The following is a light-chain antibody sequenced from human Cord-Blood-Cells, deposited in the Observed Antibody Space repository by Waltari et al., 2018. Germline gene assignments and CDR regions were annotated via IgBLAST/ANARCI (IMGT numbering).Light chain of an antibody. V-gene: IGKV3-11*01. CDR2: DAS. CDR3: QQRSNSWT. J-gene: IGKJ1*01. Sequence: ELVLTKSPATLPLSPGERSTLSCRASQSVSSYLAWYQQKPGQAPRLLIYDASNRATGIPARFSGSGSGTDFTLTISSLEPEDFAVYYCQQRSNSWTFGQGTKVEIK. CDR1: QSVSSY.